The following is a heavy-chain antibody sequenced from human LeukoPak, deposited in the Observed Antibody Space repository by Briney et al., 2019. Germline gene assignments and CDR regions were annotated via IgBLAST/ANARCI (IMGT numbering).Heavy chain of an antibody. V-gene: IGHV3-48*01. Sequence: PGGSLRLSCAASGFTFSSYSMNWARQAPGKGLEWVSYISSSSSTIYYADSVKGRFTISRDNAKNSLYLQMNSLRAEDTAVYYCARGRSGEDAFDIWGQGTMVTVSS. CDR1: GFTFSSYS. D-gene: IGHD3-3*01. CDR3: ARGRSGEDAFDI. J-gene: IGHJ3*02. CDR2: ISSSSSTI.